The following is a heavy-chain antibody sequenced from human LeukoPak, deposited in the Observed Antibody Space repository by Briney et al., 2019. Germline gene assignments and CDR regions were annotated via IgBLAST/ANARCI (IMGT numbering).Heavy chain of an antibody. V-gene: IGHV3-33*01. D-gene: IGHD1-26*01. CDR3: ARESGPFCPFGH. CDR1: GFTFSSYG. CDR2: IWYDGSNK. Sequence: GGSLRLSCAASGFTFSSYGMHWVRQAPGKGLEWVAVIWYDGSNKYYADSVKGRFTISRDNSKNTLYLQMNSLRAEDTAVYYCARESGPFCPFGHWGQGTLLAVTS. J-gene: IGHJ4*02.